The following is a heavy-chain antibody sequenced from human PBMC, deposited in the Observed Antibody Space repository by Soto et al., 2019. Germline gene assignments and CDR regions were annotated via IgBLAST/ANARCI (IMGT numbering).Heavy chain of an antibody. D-gene: IGHD1-7*01. CDR2: IRYDGTNE. J-gene: IGHJ4*02. Sequence: QVQLVESGGGVVQPGRSLRLSCAASGFTFPNYVMHWVRQAPGNGLEWVAVIRYDGTNEYYVDSVKGRFTISRDNTQHTLYLQMNSLRAEDTASYYCARDLSGTIDYWGQGTLVTVSS. CDR1: GFTFPNYV. V-gene: IGHV3-33*01. CDR3: ARDLSGTIDY.